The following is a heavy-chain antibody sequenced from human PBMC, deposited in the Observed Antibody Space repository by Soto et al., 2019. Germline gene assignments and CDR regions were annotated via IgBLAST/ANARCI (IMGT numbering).Heavy chain of an antibody. Sequence: ASVEVSCKTSGYTFSNYCITWVRQAPGQPLEWLGWISLYSDGTNYAQKFQGRVSMTTDTSTTTAYMELRSLRSDDTAVYYCARVVPGAEAWFGPWGQGTLVTVS. CDR2: ISLYSDGT. CDR1: GYTFSNYC. J-gene: IGHJ5*02. CDR3: ARVVPGAEAWFGP. V-gene: IGHV1-18*01. D-gene: IGHD2-2*01.